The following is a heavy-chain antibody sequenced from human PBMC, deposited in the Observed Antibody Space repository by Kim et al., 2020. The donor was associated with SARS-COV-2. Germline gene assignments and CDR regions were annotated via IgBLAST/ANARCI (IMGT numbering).Heavy chain of an antibody. Sequence: SETLSLTCTVSGGSISSYYWSWIRQPPGKGLEWIGYIYYSVSTNYNPSLKSRVTISVDTSKNQFSLKLSSVTAADTAVYYCACARGSTSYDYWGQGTLVTVSS. J-gene: IGHJ4*02. D-gene: IGHD2-15*01. CDR2: IYYSVST. CDR1: GGSISSYY. V-gene: IGHV4-59*01. CDR3: ACARGSTSYDY.